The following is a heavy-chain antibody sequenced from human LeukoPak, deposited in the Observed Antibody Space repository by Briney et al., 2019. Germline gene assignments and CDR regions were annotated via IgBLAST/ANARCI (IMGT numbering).Heavy chain of an antibody. V-gene: IGHV3-21*01. CDR3: AREDIAAAGPKGRLFDY. Sequence: PGGSLRLSCAASGFTFSSYGMHWVRQAPGKGLEWVSSISSSSSYIYYADSVKGRFTISRDNAKNSLYLQMNSLRAEDTAVYYCAREDIAAAGPKGRLFDYWGQRTLVTVSS. D-gene: IGHD6-13*01. CDR2: ISSSSSYI. CDR1: GFTFSSYG. J-gene: IGHJ4*02.